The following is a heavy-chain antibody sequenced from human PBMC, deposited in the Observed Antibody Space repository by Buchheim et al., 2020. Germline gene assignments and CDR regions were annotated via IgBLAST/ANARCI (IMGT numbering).Heavy chain of an antibody. Sequence: QVQLVQSGAEVKKPGSSVKVSCKAPGCTFSSYAISWVRQAPGQGLEWMGRIIPILGIANYAQKFQGRVTITVDKSTSTAYLELSSLGSGDTAVYYCARDSRPVYDFWSSDYYYGMDVWGQGTT. CDR3: ARDSRPVYDFWSSDYYYGMDV. D-gene: IGHD3-3*01. CDR1: GCTFSSYA. CDR2: IIPILGIA. J-gene: IGHJ6*02. V-gene: IGHV1-69*04.